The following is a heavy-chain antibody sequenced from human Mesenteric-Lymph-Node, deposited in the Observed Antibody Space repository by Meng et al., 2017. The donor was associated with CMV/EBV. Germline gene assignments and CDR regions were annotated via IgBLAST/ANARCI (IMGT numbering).Heavy chain of an antibody. CDR3: EKVGRTQSTMGYFAY. D-gene: IGHD3-10*01. V-gene: IGHV3-30*02. J-gene: IGHJ4*02. CDR1: GFTFSNYA. Sequence: GGPLRLSCAAPGFTFSNYAMHGVRQAPGKGLEWVPFVRYGGSHDYYADSVKGRFTVSRDNSNNRLYLQMNSLGAEDTAVYYCEKVGRTQSTMGYFAYWGQGTLVTVSS. CDR2: VRYGGSHD.